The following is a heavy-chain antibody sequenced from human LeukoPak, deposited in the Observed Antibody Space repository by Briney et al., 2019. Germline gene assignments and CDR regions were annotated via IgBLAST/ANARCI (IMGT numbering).Heavy chain of an antibody. CDR1: GGTFSTYP. D-gene: IGHD3/OR15-3a*01. CDR3: ATGTSYRDSFDV. J-gene: IGHJ3*01. Sequence: SVKVSCKASGGTFSTYPINWVRQAPGQGLEWMGRIIPILSQSNCAQKFQGTVSITADEFTDTAYMELSSLRSEDTAVYYCATGTSYRDSFDVWGQGTMVTVSS. V-gene: IGHV1-69*11. CDR2: IIPILSQS.